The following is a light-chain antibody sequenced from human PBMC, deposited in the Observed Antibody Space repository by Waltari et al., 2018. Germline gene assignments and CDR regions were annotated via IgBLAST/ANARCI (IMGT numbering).Light chain of an antibody. CDR3: YSATDNNLRV. Sequence: SYELTQPSSVSVSPGQTARIPSSGNVMPGKSARWFQQKPCQTPVLIIYKDTERPSGIPERFSGSSSGYTVTLTISGAQVEDEGEYYCYSATDNNLRVFGGGTKLTVL. J-gene: IGLJ3*02. V-gene: IGLV3-27*01. CDR1: VMPGKS. CDR2: KDT.